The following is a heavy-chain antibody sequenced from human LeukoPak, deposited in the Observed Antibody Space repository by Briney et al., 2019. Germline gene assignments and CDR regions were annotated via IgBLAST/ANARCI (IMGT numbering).Heavy chain of an antibody. CDR3: ARDPLFDPKVIAAAGTSLGY. CDR1: GGTFSSYA. CDR2: IIPIFGTA. Sequence: ASVKVSCKASGGTFSSYAISWVRQAPGQGLEWMGGIIPIFGTANYAQKFQGRVTITTDESTSTAYMELSSLGSEDTAVYYCARDPLFDPKVIAAAGTSLGYWGQGTLVTVSS. J-gene: IGHJ4*02. V-gene: IGHV1-69*05. D-gene: IGHD6-13*01.